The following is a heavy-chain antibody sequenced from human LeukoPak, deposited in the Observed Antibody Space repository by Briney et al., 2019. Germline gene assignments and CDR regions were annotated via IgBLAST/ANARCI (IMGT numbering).Heavy chain of an antibody. CDR3: AREPDDLRYCSGGSCYSDY. V-gene: IGHV1-18*01. J-gene: IGHJ4*02. CDR1: GYTFTSYG. CDR2: ISVYNGNT. D-gene: IGHD2-15*01. Sequence: ASVKVSCEASGYTFTSYGISWVRQAPGQGLEWMGWISVYNGNTNYAQKLQGRVTMTTDTSTSTAYMELRSLRSDDTAVYYCAREPDDLRYCSGGSCYSDYWGQGTLVTVSS.